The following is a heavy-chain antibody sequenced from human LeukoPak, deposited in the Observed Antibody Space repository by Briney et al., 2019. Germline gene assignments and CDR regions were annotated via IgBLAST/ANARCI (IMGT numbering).Heavy chain of an antibody. D-gene: IGHD2-15*01. CDR2: ISSSSSYI. V-gene: IGHV3-21*04. CDR1: GFTFSSYS. Sequence: GGSLRLSCAASGFTFSSYSMNWVRQAPGKGLEWVSSISSSSSYIYYADSVKGRFTISRDNAKNSLYLQMNSLKAEDTAVYYCARDPEAVVVAVTPFDYWGQGTLVTVSS. CDR3: ARDPEAVVVAVTPFDY. J-gene: IGHJ4*02.